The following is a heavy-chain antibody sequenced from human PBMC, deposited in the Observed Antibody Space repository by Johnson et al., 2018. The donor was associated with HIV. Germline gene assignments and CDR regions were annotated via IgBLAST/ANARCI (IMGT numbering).Heavy chain of an antibody. CDR1: GFTFEDYA. D-gene: IGHD3-22*01. Sequence: VQLVESGGGVVRPGESLRLSCAASGFTFEDYAMYWVRQAPGKGLEWVSGISWNSDDIDYADSVKGRFTISRDNAKHSLYLQMNTLRPEATALYYCAKDLVVINVRYAFHIWGQGTMVTVS. J-gene: IGHJ3*02. CDR2: ISWNSDDI. V-gene: IGHV3-9*01. CDR3: AKDLVVINVRYAFHI.